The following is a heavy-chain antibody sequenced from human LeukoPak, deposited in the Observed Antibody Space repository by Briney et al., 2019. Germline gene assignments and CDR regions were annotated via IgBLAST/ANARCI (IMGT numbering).Heavy chain of an antibody. CDR1: GGSVSSSSYY. CDR3: GSGSGSYYEYDS. CDR2: LSYSGVT. D-gene: IGHD1-26*01. V-gene: IGHV4-39*07. Sequence: SETLSLTCTVSGGSVSSSSYYWDWIRQPPGKGLEWIGSLSYSGVTYYNPSLKSRVTISVDTSKNQFSLKLTSVTAADTAVFYCGSGSGSYYEYDSWGQGTLVTVSS. J-gene: IGHJ4*02.